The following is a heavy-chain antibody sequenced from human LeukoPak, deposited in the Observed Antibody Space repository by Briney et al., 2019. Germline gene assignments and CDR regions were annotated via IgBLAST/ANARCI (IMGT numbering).Heavy chain of an antibody. D-gene: IGHD6-19*01. CDR2: INHSGST. Sequence: SETLSLTCAVYGGSFSGYYWSWIRQPPGKGLEWIGEINHSGSTSYKPSLKSRVTISVDTSKNEFSLKLNSVTAADTAVYFCARNPGIAVAAYFDYWGQGTLVTVSS. CDR1: GGSFSGYY. CDR3: ARNPGIAVAAYFDY. V-gene: IGHV4-34*01. J-gene: IGHJ4*02.